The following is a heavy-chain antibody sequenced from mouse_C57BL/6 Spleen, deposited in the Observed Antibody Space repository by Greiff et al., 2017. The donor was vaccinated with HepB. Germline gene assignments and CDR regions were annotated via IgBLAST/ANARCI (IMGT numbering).Heavy chain of an antibody. J-gene: IGHJ3*01. Sequence: QVQLQQPGAELVRPGSSVKLSCKASGYTFTSYWMHWVKQRPIQGLEWIGNIDPSDSETHYNQKFKDKATLTVDKSSSTAYMQLSSLTSEDSAVYYCAREGANWDPFAYWGQGTLVTVSA. CDR1: GYTFTSYW. CDR3: AREGANWDPFAY. V-gene: IGHV1-52*01. CDR2: IDPSDSET. D-gene: IGHD4-1*01.